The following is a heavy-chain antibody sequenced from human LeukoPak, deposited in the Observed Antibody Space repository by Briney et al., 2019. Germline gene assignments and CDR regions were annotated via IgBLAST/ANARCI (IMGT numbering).Heavy chain of an antibody. CDR2: ISRSARTT. CDR1: GFTFSSYS. CDR3: ARESLIAAAVDY. J-gene: IGHJ4*02. V-gene: IGHV3-48*04. Sequence: SGGSLRLSCAASGFTFSSYSMNWVRQAPGKGLEWISYISRSARTTYYADSVKGRFTISRDNAKNSLYLQMHSLRAEDTAIYYCARESLIAAAVDYWGQGTLVTVSS. D-gene: IGHD6-13*01.